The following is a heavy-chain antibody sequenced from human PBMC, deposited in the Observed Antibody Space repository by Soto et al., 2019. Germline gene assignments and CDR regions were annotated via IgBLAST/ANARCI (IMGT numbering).Heavy chain of an antibody. CDR2: INAGNGNT. Sequence: ASVKVSCKASGYTFTSYAMHWVRQAPGQRLEWMGWINAGNGNTKYAQKFQGRVTITRDTSASTAYMELRSLRSDDTAVYYCARDKVTPGNSLDIWGQGTMVTVSS. D-gene: IGHD2-15*01. V-gene: IGHV1-3*01. CDR1: GYTFTSYA. J-gene: IGHJ3*02. CDR3: ARDKVTPGNSLDI.